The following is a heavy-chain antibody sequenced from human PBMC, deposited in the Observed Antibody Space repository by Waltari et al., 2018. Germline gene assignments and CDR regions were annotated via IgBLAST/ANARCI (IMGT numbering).Heavy chain of an antibody. D-gene: IGHD3-10*01. V-gene: IGHV4-38-2*01. CDR2: IYHSGST. CDR1: GYSISSGYY. CDR3: ARHRHVSGSYYMGFDP. J-gene: IGHJ5*02. Sequence: QVQLQESGPGLVKPSETLSLTCAVSGYSISSGYYWGWIRKPPGKGLEWIGSIYHSGSTYYNPSLKSRVTISVDTSKNQFSLKLSSVTAADTAVYYCARHRHVSGSYYMGFDPWGQGTLVTVSS.